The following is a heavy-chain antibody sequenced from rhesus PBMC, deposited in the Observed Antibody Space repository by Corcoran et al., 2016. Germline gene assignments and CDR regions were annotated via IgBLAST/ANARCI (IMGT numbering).Heavy chain of an antibody. D-gene: IGHD2-21*01. J-gene: IGHJ4*01. CDR2: IHGSGSST. V-gene: IGHV4S11*01. CDR3: ARDPSSYCTGSGCCGGYFDY. CDR1: GGSISSSY. Sequence: QVQLQESGPAVVKPSETLSLTCAVSGGSISSSYWSWIRQAPGKGLEWIGYIHGSGSSTNYNPSLKNRVTLSVDTSKNQLSRKRSSVTTADTAVYYCARDPSSYCTGSGCCGGYFDYWGQGVLVTVSS.